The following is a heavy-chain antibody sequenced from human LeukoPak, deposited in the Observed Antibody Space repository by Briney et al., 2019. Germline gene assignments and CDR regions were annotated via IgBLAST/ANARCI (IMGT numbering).Heavy chain of an antibody. CDR2: IYPGDSDT. J-gene: IGHJ4*02. CDR1: GYSFTSYW. V-gene: IGHV5-51*01. D-gene: IGHD3-22*01. Sequence: GESLKISCTGSGYSFTSYWIGWVRPMPRKGLEWMGIIYPGDSDTRYSPSFQGQVTISADKSISTAYLQWSSLKASDTAMYYCARRDAYYYDSSGYYYDYWGQGTLVTVSS. CDR3: ARRDAYYYDSSGYYYDY.